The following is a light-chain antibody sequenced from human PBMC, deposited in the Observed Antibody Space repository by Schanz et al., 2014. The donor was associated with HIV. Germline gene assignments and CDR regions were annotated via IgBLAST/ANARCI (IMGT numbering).Light chain of an antibody. Sequence: EIVLTQSPATQSLAPGERATLSCRASQSVTGYLAWYQQKPGQAPRLLIYGASTRVTGIPARFSGSGSGTEFTLTISSLQSEDFAVYYCQQYNDWPPITFGQGTRLEIK. J-gene: IGKJ5*01. CDR3: QQYNDWPPIT. V-gene: IGKV3-15*01. CDR1: QSVTGY. CDR2: GAS.